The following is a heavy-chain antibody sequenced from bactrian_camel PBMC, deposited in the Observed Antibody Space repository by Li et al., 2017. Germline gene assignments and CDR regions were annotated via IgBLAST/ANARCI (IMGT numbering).Heavy chain of an antibody. CDR3: AALNSSAGGRSAWCSDF. V-gene: IGHV3S53*01. CDR2: IGSDGLI. Sequence: HVQLVESGGGSVQAGGSVRHSCEASGYMFSSWCMAWFRQAPGGQREGVAFIGSDGLITYADSVRGRFDISKDVTKNTVYLQMDSLKADDTGMYYCAALNSSAGGRSAWCSDFRGRGTQVTVS. D-gene: IGHD1*01. CDR1: GYMFSSWC. J-gene: IGHJ4*01.